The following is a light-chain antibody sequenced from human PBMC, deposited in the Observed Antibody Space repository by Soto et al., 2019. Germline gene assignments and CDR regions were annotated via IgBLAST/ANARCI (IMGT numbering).Light chain of an antibody. CDR3: ASWDDSLNGVV. V-gene: IGLV1-44*01. Sequence: QSVLTQPPSASGTPGQRVTISCSGSNFNIGSNTVNWYQQLPGTAPKLLIYSNNQRPSGVPGRFSDSKSGTSASRAISGLQSEDEADYYCASWDDSLNGVVFGGGTKLTV. CDR1: NFNIGSNT. J-gene: IGLJ2*01. CDR2: SNN.